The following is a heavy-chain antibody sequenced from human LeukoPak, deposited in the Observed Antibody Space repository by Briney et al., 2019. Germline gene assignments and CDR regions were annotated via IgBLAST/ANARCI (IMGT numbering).Heavy chain of an antibody. V-gene: IGHV3-7*01. Sequence: GGSLRLSCVASGFSFSSHWMSWVRQTPGKGLEWVANIKQDESEKYYVDSVKGRFTISRDNAKNTLYLQMNSLSAEDTAVYYCARDEPTVTTGPPVGSWGQGTLVTVSS. CDR2: IKQDESEK. CDR3: ARDEPTVTTGPPVGS. D-gene: IGHD4-17*01. CDR1: GFSFSSHW. J-gene: IGHJ5*02.